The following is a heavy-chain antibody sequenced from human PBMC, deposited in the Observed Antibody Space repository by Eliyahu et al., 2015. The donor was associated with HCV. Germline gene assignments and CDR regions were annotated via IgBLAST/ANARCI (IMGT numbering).Heavy chain of an antibody. D-gene: IGHD4-17*01. CDR3: ASAQPQTTVTSDTYYYYYGMDV. V-gene: IGHV4-30-2*01. J-gene: IGHJ6*02. Sequence: QLQLQESGSGLVKPSQTLSLTCAVXGGSISSGGYXWSWIRQPPGKCLEWIGYIYHSGSTYHNPSLKSRVTISVDRSKNQFSLKLTSVTAADTAVYYCASAQPQTTVTSDTYYYYYGMDVWGQGTTVTVSS. CDR2: IYHSGST. CDR1: GGSISSGGYX.